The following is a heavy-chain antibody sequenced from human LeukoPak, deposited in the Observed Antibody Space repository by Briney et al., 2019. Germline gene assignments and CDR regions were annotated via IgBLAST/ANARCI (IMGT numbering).Heavy chain of an antibody. J-gene: IGHJ4*02. Sequence: PSETLSFTCTVSGGSISSYYWSWLRQPPGKGLEWIGYIYYTGSTNYNPSLKSRVTISVDTSKNQSSLKLSSVTAADTAVYYCARGNSGSYYGFDYWGQGTLVTVS. V-gene: IGHV4-59*01. CDR1: GGSISSYY. CDR2: IYYTGST. D-gene: IGHD1-26*01. CDR3: ARGNSGSYYGFDY.